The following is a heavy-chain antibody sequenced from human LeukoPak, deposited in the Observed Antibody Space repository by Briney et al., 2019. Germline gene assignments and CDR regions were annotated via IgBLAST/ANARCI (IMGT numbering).Heavy chain of an antibody. V-gene: IGHV4-34*01. D-gene: IGHD4-17*01. CDR3: ARVIDGDYADY. Sequence: PSETLSLTCAVYGGSFSGYYWGWIRQPPGKGLEWIGEINHSGSTNYNPSLKSRVTISVDTSKNQFSLKLSSVTAAYTAVYYCARVIDGDYADYWGQGTLVTVSS. J-gene: IGHJ4*02. CDR2: INHSGST. CDR1: GGSFSGYY.